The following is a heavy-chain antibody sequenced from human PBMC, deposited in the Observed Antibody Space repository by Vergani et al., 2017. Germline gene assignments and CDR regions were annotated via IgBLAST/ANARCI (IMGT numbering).Heavy chain of an antibody. D-gene: IGHD7-27*01. J-gene: IGHJ4*02. CDR3: ARGLGINYFDY. CDR1: GFTFSSYA. CDR2: ILYDGSNK. V-gene: IGHV3-30-3*01. Sequence: QVQLVESGGGVVQPGRSLRLSCAASGFTFSSYAMHWVRQAPGKGLEWVAVILYDGSNKYYADSVKGRFTISRDNSKNTLYLQMNSLRAEDTAVYYCARGLGINYFDYWGQGTLVTVSS.